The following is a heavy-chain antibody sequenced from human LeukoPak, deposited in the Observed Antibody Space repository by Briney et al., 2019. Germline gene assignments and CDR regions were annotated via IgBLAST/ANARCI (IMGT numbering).Heavy chain of an antibody. D-gene: IGHD6-6*01. CDR1: GFTFSSYW. CDR3: ARPPVGSSSHFDY. CDR2: IKQDGSEK. Sequence: GGSLRLSRAASGFTFSSYWMSWVRQAPGKGLEWVANIKQDGSEKYYVDSVKGRFTISRDNAKNSLYLQMNSLRAEDTAVYYCARPPVGSSSHFDYWGQGTLVTVSS. V-gene: IGHV3-7*01. J-gene: IGHJ4*02.